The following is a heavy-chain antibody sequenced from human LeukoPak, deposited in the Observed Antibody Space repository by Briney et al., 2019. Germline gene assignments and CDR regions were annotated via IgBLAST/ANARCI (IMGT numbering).Heavy chain of an antibody. V-gene: IGHV3-23*01. CDR1: GFTFSSYA. CDR2: ISGSGGST. Sequence: GGSLRLSCAASGFTFSSYAMSWVRQAPGKGLEWVSAISGSGGSTYYADSVKGRFTISRDNSKNTLYLQMSSLRAEDTAVYYCYSTLVVVAGTAAFDIWGQGTMVTVSS. J-gene: IGHJ3*02. CDR3: YSTLVVVAGTAAFDI. D-gene: IGHD2-15*01.